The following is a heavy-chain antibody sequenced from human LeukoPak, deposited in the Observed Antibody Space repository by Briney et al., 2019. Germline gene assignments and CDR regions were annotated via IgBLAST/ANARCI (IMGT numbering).Heavy chain of an antibody. CDR2: ISYDGSNK. V-gene: IGHV3-30*01. Sequence: PGGSLRLSCAASRFTFSSYPMHWVRRAPDKGLEWVALISYDGSNKYYADSVRGRFTISRDNSKNTLYLQMNSLRVEDTAVYYCARGAGDDFWEDFYYYMDVWGKGTTVTVSS. D-gene: IGHD3-3*01. CDR1: RFTFSSYP. CDR3: ARGAGDDFWEDFYYYMDV. J-gene: IGHJ6*03.